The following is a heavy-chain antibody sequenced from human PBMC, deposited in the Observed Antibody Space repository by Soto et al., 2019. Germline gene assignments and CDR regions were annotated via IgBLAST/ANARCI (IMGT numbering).Heavy chain of an antibody. J-gene: IGHJ4*02. Sequence: SLRLSCAASVFSFSSYGMHWVRQAPGKGLEWVAVIWYNGSNEYYGDSVKGRFTISRDNSKKTLYLQMNSLRPEDTALYYCAKDEYYYSRSGYYIFDSWGQGTLVTVSS. CDR3: AKDEYYYSRSGYYIFDS. CDR1: VFSFSSYG. D-gene: IGHD3-22*01. V-gene: IGHV3-33*06. CDR2: IWYNGSNE.